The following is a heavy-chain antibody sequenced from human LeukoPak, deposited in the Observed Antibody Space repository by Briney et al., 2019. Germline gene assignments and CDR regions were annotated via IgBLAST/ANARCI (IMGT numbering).Heavy chain of an antibody. CDR2: IRSKANSYAT. J-gene: IGHJ4*02. D-gene: IGHD3-10*01. CDR3: TRLGYYYGSGSSINDY. CDR1: GFTFSGSA. Sequence: PGGSLRLSCAASGFTFSGSAMHWVRQASGKGLEWVGCIRSKANSYATAYAASVKGRFTISRDDSKNTAYLQMNSLKTEDTAVYYCTRLGYYYGSGSSINDYWGQGTLVTVSS. V-gene: IGHV3-73*01.